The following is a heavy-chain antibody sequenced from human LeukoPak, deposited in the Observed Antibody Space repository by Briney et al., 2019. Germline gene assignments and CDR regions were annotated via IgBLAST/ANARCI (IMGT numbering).Heavy chain of an antibody. CDR2: IYYTGST. V-gene: IGHV4-31*03. D-gene: IGHD3-22*01. Sequence: KTPETLSLTCTVSGVSISSGGHYWSWIRQHPGKGLEWIGYIYYTGSTYYNPSLKSRVSISVDTSKNQFSLNLSSVTAADTAIYYCARDAQYYYDDSGYYYLDYWGQGTLVTVSS. CDR3: ARDAQYYYDDSGYYYLDY. CDR1: GVSISSGGHY. J-gene: IGHJ4*02.